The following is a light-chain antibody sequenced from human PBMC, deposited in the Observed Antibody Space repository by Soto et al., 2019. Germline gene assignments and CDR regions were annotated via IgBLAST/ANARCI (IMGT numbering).Light chain of an antibody. CDR3: QQYGSGCGS. CDR1: QSVSSSY. J-gene: IGKJ1*01. V-gene: IGKV3-20*01. CDR2: GAS. Sequence: EIVLTQSPGTLSLSPGERATLSCRASQSVSSSYLAWYQQKPGQAPRLLIYGASSRATGIPDRFSGSGSGTDFTLTISRLEPEDFAVYYCQQYGSGCGSFGQGTKVEIK.